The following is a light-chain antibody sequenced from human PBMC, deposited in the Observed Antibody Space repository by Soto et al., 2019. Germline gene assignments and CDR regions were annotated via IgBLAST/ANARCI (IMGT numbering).Light chain of an antibody. Sequence: EVVLTQAPATLSVSPGERATLSCRASQSVHSNLAWYQQKPGQAPSLLISYASTRATGIPARFSGSGSGTECLLTISSLQSEDFGVYHCQHYSNWPPTFGPGTIVDIK. CDR3: QHYSNWPPT. J-gene: IGKJ3*01. CDR1: QSVHSN. V-gene: IGKV3-15*01. CDR2: YAS.